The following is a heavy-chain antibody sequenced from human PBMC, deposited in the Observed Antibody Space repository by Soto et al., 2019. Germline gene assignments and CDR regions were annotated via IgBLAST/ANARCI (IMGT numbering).Heavy chain of an antibody. J-gene: IGHJ4*02. Sequence: QVHLVQSGAEVKKPGASVKVSCKGSGYGFTTYGITWVRQAPGQGLEWMAWISAHNGNTNYAQKLQGRVTVTRDTSTSTADMMLRSLRYDDAAVYDCARGRYGDYWGQGALVTVSS. V-gene: IGHV1-18*01. CDR3: ARGRYGDY. CDR1: GYGFTTYG. CDR2: ISAHNGNT. D-gene: IGHD1-1*01.